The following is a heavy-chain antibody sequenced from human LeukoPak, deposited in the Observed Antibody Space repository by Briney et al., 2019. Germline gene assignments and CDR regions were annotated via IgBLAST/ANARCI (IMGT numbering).Heavy chain of an antibody. V-gene: IGHV3-21*01. CDR1: GFTFSSYS. CDR3: ARDRSRSPYYYDSSGYPSSNWFDP. Sequence: GGSLRLSCAASGFTFSSYSMNWVRQAPGKGLEWVSSISSSSSYIYYADSVKGRFTISRDNAKNSLYLQMNSLRAEDPAVYYCARDRSRSPYYYDSSGYPSSNWFDPWGQGTLVTVSS. CDR2: ISSSSSYI. J-gene: IGHJ5*02. D-gene: IGHD3-22*01.